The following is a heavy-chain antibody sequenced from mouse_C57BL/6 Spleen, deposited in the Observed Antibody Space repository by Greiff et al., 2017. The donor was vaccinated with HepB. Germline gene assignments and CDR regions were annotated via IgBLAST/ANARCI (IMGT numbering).Heavy chain of an antibody. V-gene: IGHV1-61*01. CDR3: ARVGPLYYDYEMAPIGNAMDY. CDR1: GYTFTSYW. J-gene: IGHJ4*01. D-gene: IGHD2-4*01. CDR2: IYPSDSET. Sequence: QVQLQQPGAELVRPGSSVKLSCKASGYTFTSYWMDWVKQRPGQGLEWIGNIYPSDSETHYNQKFKDKATLTVDKSSSTAYMQLSSLTSEDSAVYYCARVGPLYYDYEMAPIGNAMDYWGQGTSVTVSS.